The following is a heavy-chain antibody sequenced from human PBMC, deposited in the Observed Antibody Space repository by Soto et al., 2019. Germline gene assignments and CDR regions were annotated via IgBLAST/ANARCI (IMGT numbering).Heavy chain of an antibody. D-gene: IGHD6-6*01. CDR1: GGTFSSYA. J-gene: IGHJ5*02. CDR3: ARPVGAARREGWFDP. Sequence: SVKVSCKASGGTFSSYAISWVRQAPGQGLEWMGGIIPIFGTANYAQKFQGRVTITADESTSTAYMELSSLRSEDTAVYYCARPVGAARREGWFDPWGQGTLVTVSS. V-gene: IGHV1-69*13. CDR2: IIPIFGTA.